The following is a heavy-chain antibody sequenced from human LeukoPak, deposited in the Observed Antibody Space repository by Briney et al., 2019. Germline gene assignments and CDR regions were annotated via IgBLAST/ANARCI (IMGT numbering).Heavy chain of an antibody. CDR1: GGSISSYY. Sequence: PSETLSLTCTVSGGSISSYYWSWTRQPAGKGLEWIGRIYTSGSTNYNPSLKSRVTMSVDTSKNQFSLKLSSVTAADTAVYYCARAFKGVATPPHYYYYMDVWGKGTTVTISS. V-gene: IGHV4-4*07. CDR3: ARAFKGVATPPHYYYYMDV. CDR2: IYTSGST. J-gene: IGHJ6*03. D-gene: IGHD5-12*01.